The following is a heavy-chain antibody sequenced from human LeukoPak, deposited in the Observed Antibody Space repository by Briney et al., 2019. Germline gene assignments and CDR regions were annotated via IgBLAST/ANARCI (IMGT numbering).Heavy chain of an antibody. CDR3: ARGRYSYGYYFDY. D-gene: IGHD5-18*01. V-gene: IGHV4-59*01. Sequence: SETLSLTCTVSGGPISSYYWSWIRQPPGKGLEWIGYIYYSGSTNYNPSLKSRVTISVDTSKNQFSLKLSSVTAADTAVYYCARGRYSYGYYFDYWGQGTLVTVSS. CDR2: IYYSGST. J-gene: IGHJ4*02. CDR1: GGPISSYY.